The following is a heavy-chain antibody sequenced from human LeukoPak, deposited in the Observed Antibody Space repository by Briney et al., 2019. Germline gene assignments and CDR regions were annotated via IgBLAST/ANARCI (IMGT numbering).Heavy chain of an antibody. CDR3: ARVMTYYDFWSGYYVDYYYYYMDV. CDR2: IYYSGST. D-gene: IGHD3-3*01. V-gene: IGHV4-30-4*08. J-gene: IGHJ6*03. CDR1: GGSISSGDYY. Sequence: SETLSLTCTVSGGSISSGDYYWSWIRQPPGKGLEWIGYIYYSGSTYYNPSLKRRVTISVDTSKNQFSLKLSSVTAADTAVYYCARVMTYYDFWSGYYVDYYYYYMDVWGKGTTVTVSS.